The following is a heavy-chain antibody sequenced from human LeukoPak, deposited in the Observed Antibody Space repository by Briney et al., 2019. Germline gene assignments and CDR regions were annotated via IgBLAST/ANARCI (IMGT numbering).Heavy chain of an antibody. V-gene: IGHV3-33*01. CDR1: GFIFSTYG. Sequence: GGSLRPSCAASGFIFSTYGMHWVRQAPGKGLEWVAVIWYDGSNKYYADSVKGRFTISRDNSKNTLYLQMNSLRAEDTAVYYCTRNFRLFTYYFDYWGQGTLVTVSS. J-gene: IGHJ4*02. D-gene: IGHD3-22*01. CDR2: IWYDGSNK. CDR3: TRNFRLFTYYFDY.